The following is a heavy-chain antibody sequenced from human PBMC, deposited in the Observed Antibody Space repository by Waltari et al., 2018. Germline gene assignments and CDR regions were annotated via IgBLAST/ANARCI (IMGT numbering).Heavy chain of an antibody. J-gene: IGHJ4*02. Sequence: GESGGGLVQPGGSLRLSCAASGFTFSGYWMTWLRRIPGTGLEWVANISKDGSVRRFVESVKGRFTISRDNAKNSVFLEMNSLRTEDTAVYYCAKYGGSSGMAFDSWGQGALVSVSS. CDR2: ISKDGSVR. V-gene: IGHV3-7*02. CDR1: GFTFSGYW. CDR3: AKYGGSSGMAFDS. D-gene: IGHD2-15*01.